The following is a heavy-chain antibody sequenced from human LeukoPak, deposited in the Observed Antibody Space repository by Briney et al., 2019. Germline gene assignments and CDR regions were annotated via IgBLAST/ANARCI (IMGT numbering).Heavy chain of an antibody. CDR3: ARGGYSYGYGLVMAENWSDP. CDR1: GYTFTSYY. CDR2: INPSGGST. V-gene: IGHV1-46*01. J-gene: IGHJ5*02. D-gene: IGHD5-18*01. Sequence: ASVKVSCKASGYTFTSYYMHWVRQAPGQGLEWMGIINPSGGSTSYAQKFQGRVTMTRDTSTSTVYMELSSLRSEDTAVYYCARGGYSYGYGLVMAENWSDPWGQGTLVTVSS.